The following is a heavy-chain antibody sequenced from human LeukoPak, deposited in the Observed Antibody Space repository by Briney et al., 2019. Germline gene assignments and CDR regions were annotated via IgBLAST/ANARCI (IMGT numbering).Heavy chain of an antibody. CDR1: GFTFTEYW. J-gene: IGHJ6*03. Sequence: PGGSLRLSCAASGFTFTEYWMSWVRQAPGKGLEWVANIKEDGSEKYYVDSVKGRFTISRGDARKSLYLQMNSLRAEDTAIYYCARDYFDSSDYPQTYYYYYMDVWGKGTTVTVSS. CDR3: ARDYFDSSDYPQTYYYYYMDV. CDR2: IKEDGSEK. V-gene: IGHV3-7*01. D-gene: IGHD3-22*01.